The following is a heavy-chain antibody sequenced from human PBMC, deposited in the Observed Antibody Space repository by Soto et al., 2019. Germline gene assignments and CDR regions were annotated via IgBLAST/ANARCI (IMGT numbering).Heavy chain of an antibody. D-gene: IGHD5-12*01. CDR3: ARQGFGAYDSRYNWCDP. Sequence: GASVKVSCKASGYTFTSYGISWVRQAPGQGLEWMGWISAYNGNTNYAQKLQGRVTMTTDTSISTAYLQWGSLKASDSGMYYCARQGFGAYDSRYNWCDPWGQGTLVTVS. CDR1: GYTFTSYG. J-gene: IGHJ5*02. V-gene: IGHV1-18*04. CDR2: ISAYNGNT.